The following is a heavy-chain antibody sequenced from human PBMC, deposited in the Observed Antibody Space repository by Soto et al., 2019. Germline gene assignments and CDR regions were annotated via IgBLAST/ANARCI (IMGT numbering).Heavy chain of an antibody. Sequence: QVQLVQSGAEVKKPGASVKVSCKASGYTFTSYGISWVRQAPGQGLEWMGWISAYNGNTNYAQKLQGRVTMTTDTSTSTAYMELRSLRSDATAVYYCARDKRGSYPSYYYYYGMDVWGQGTTVTVSS. CDR1: GYTFTSYG. CDR3: ARDKRGSYPSYYYYYGMDV. J-gene: IGHJ6*02. D-gene: IGHD1-26*01. CDR2: ISAYNGNT. V-gene: IGHV1-18*01.